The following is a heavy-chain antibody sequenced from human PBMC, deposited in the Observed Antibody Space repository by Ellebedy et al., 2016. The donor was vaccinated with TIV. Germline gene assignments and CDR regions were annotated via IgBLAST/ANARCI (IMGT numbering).Heavy chain of an antibody. V-gene: IGHV4-59*08. D-gene: IGHD6-13*01. CDR1: GGSISSYF. Sequence: MPSETLSLTCTVSGGSISSYFWSWIRQPPGKGLEWIGYIYHNGNTNYNPSLKSRVTISVDTSKNQFSLKLSSVTAADTAVYYCARLYSSNWGNLDYWGQGTLVTVSS. CDR3: ARLYSSNWGNLDY. J-gene: IGHJ4*02. CDR2: IYHNGNT.